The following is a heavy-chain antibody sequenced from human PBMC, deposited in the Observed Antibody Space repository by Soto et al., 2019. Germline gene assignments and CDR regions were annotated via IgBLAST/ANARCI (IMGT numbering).Heavy chain of an antibody. CDR3: ARVDTAYYFYGMED. V-gene: IGHV3-23*01. D-gene: IGHD5-18*01. CDR2: ISGSGGST. J-gene: IGHJ6*02. CDR1: GFTFSSYA. Sequence: GGSLRLSCAASGFTFSSYAMSWVRQAPGKGLEWVSGISGSGGSTYYADPVKGRFTISRDKSKNTLYLQMNSLRAEDTAVYYCARVDTAYYFYGMEDLGQGTTVTVSS.